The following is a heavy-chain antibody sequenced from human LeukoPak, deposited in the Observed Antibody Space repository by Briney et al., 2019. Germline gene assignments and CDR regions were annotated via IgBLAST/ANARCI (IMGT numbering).Heavy chain of an antibody. Sequence: GGSLRLSCAASGFPFTSYSMHWVRQAPGKGLEWVGVVLYDGSMQYYADSVKGRFTISRDNSKNTLYVQMNSLRGEDTAVYYCARDPRGPTGYDSGARGTFDYWGQGTLVTVSS. J-gene: IGHJ4*02. D-gene: IGHD2-15*01. V-gene: IGHV3-30*04. CDR3: ARDPRGPTGYDSGARGTFDY. CDR1: GFPFTSYS. CDR2: VLYDGSMQ.